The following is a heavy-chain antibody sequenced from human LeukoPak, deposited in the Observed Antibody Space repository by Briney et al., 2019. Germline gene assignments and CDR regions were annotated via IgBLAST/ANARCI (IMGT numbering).Heavy chain of an antibody. CDR2: INHSGST. CDR1: GGSFSGYY. V-gene: IGHV4-34*01. CDR3: ARDKVVVVPAALTPQYYYYYGMDV. J-gene: IGHJ6*04. Sequence: PSETLSLTCAVYGGSFSGYYWSWIRQPPGKGLEWIGEINHSGSTNYNPSLKSRVTISVDTSKNQFSLKLSSVTAADTAVYYCARDKVVVVPAALTPQYYYYYGMDVWGKGTTVTVSS. D-gene: IGHD2-2*01.